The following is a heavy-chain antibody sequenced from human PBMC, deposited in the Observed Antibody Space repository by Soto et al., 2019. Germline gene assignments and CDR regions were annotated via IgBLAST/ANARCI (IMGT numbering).Heavy chain of an antibody. V-gene: IGHV4-30-2*01. CDR2: IYHSGST. D-gene: IGHD3-3*02. J-gene: IGHJ3*02. CDR1: VGSISSGGYS. Sequence: PSETLSLTCAVSVGSISSGGYSWSWIRQPPGKGLEWIGYIYHSGSTYYNPSLKSRVTISVDRSKNQFSLKLSSVTAADTAVYYCARVSGAFDIWGQGTMVTVSS. CDR3: ARVSGAFDI.